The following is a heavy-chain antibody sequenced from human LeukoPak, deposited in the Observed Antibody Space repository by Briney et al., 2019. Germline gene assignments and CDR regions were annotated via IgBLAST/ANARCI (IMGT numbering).Heavy chain of an antibody. CDR3: ARDLIGNFWSGYFHPYYYYYYMDV. V-gene: IGHV1-2*02. J-gene: IGHJ6*03. CDR2: INPNSGDA. Sequence: ASVKVSCKTSGYTFTDYHMHWVRQAPGQGLEWMGWINPNSGDANYAQKFQGRVTMTRDTSISTAYMELSRLTSDDTAVYYCARDLIGNFWSGYFHPYYYYYYMDVWGKGTTVTVSS. D-gene: IGHD3-3*01. CDR1: GYTFTDYH.